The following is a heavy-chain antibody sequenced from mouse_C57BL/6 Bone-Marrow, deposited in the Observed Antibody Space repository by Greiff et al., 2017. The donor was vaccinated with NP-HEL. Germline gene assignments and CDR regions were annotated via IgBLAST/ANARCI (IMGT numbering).Heavy chain of an antibody. CDR2: INPSTGGT. CDR1: GYSFTGYY. CDR3: ARGGGVYGYFDY. V-gene: IGHV1-42*01. D-gene: IGHD1-1*02. Sequence: VQLQQSGPELVKPGASVKISCKASGYSFTGYYMNWVKQSPEKSLEWIGEINPSTGGTTYNQKFKAKATLTVDKSSSTAYMQLKSLTSEDSAVYYCARGGGVYGYFDYWGQGTTLTVSS. J-gene: IGHJ2*01.